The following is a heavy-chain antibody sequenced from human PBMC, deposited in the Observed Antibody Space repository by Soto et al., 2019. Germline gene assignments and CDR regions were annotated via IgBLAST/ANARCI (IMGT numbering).Heavy chain of an antibody. CDR3: ARGRGGSYGMDV. V-gene: IGHV1-46*01. D-gene: IGHD1-26*01. CDR1: GYTFTSYF. J-gene: IGHJ6*02. Sequence: QVQVVQSGAEVKKPGASVKVSCKSSGYTFTSYFMHWVRQAPGQGLEWMGIMRPSGGSATYAQKFQGSVTMTRDTSTNTDYMDLSSLTSEDTAVYYCARGRGGSYGMDVWGQGTTVTVSS. CDR2: MRPSGGSA.